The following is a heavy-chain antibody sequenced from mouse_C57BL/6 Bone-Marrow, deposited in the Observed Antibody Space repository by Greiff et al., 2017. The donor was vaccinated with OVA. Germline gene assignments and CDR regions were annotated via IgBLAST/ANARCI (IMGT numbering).Heavy chain of an antibody. CDR3: AGHEAYYDGYFSWFAY. Sequence: QVQLKESGAELVKPGASVKLSCKASGYTFTEYTIHWVKQRSGQGLEWIGWFYPGSGSTKYNEKFKDKATLTADKSSSTVYLELSRLTSDDSAVYFCAGHEAYYDGYFSWFAYWGQGTLVTVSA. CDR2: FYPGSGST. J-gene: IGHJ3*01. V-gene: IGHV1-62-2*01. CDR1: GYTFTEYT. D-gene: IGHD2-3*01.